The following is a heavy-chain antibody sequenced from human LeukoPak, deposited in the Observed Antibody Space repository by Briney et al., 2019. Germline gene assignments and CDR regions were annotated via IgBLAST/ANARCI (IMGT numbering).Heavy chain of an antibody. J-gene: IGHJ6*03. CDR1: GYTFTSYD. CDR2: MNPNSGNT. Sequence: ASVNVSCKASGYTFTSYDINWVRQAAGQGLEWMGWMNPNSGNTGYAQKFQGRVTMTRNTSISTAYMELSSLRSEDTAVYYCARGLGVRGVIITYYYYYMDVWGKGTTVTVSS. D-gene: IGHD3-10*01. V-gene: IGHV1-8*01. CDR3: ARGLGVRGVIITYYYYYMDV.